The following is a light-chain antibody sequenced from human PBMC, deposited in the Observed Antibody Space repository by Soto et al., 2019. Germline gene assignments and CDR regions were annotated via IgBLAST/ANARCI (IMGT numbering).Light chain of an antibody. CDR2: DAS. J-gene: IGKJ1*01. CDR3: QQYNTYPWT. CDR1: QSISSW. Sequence: DIQMPQSRATLSASVGAIVTITCRASQSISSWLAWYQQKPGKVPKLLIDDASSLESGVPSRFSGSGSGTEFTLTISSLQPDDFATYYCQQYNTYPWTFGQGTKVDIK. V-gene: IGKV1-5*01.